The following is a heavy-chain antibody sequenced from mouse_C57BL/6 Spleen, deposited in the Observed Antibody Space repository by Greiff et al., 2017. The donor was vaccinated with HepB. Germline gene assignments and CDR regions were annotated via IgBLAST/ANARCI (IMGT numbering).Heavy chain of an antibody. J-gene: IGHJ3*01. Sequence: EVQVVESGGGLVKPGGSLKLSCAASGFTFSSYAMSWVRQTPEKRLEWVATISDGGSYTYYPDNVKGRFTISRDNAKNNLYLQMNHLKSEDTAMYYCAREGLLLRSLFAYWGQRTLVTVSA. V-gene: IGHV5-4*01. D-gene: IGHD1-1*01. CDR2: ISDGGSYT. CDR3: AREGLLLRSLFAY. CDR1: GFTFSSYA.